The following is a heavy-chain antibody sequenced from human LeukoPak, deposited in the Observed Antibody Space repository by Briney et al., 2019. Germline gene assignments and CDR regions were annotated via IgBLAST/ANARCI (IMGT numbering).Heavy chain of an antibody. J-gene: IGHJ6*04. CDR1: GFTFSSYA. D-gene: IGHD3-10*01. CDR2: ISYDGSNK. Sequence: PGGSLRLSCAASGFTFSSYAMHWVRQAPGKGLEWVAVISYDGSNKYYADSVKGRITISRYNSKNTLYLQMNSLRTEDTAVYYCSRDRYYGSGSYYIWGDYYYYGMDVWGKGTTVTVSS. V-gene: IGHV3-30*04. CDR3: SRDRYYGSGSYYIWGDYYYYGMDV.